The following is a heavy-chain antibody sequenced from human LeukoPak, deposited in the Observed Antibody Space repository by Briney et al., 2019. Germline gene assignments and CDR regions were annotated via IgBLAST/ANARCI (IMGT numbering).Heavy chain of an antibody. CDR1: GGSISSYY. CDR3: AREGGPKRYYYMDV. Sequence: SETLSLTCAVSGGSISSYYWSWIRQPRGKGLEWIGYIYTSGSTNYNPSLKSRVTISVDTSKNQFSLKLSSVTAADTAVYYCAREGGPKRYYYMDVWGKGTTVTVSS. D-gene: IGHD3-16*01. J-gene: IGHJ6*03. V-gene: IGHV4-4*09. CDR2: IYTSGST.